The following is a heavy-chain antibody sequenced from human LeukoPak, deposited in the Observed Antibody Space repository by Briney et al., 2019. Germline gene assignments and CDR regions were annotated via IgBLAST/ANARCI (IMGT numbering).Heavy chain of an antibody. CDR2: IRYDGSNK. V-gene: IGHV3-30*02. Sequence: GGSLRLSCAASGFTFSSHGMHWVRQTPAKGLEWVAFIRYDGSNKYYADSVKGRFTISRDNSKNTLYLEVISLTAEDTAVYYCAKDDAWLRFGEWSQGTLVTVSS. D-gene: IGHD3-10*01. J-gene: IGHJ4*02. CDR3: AKDDAWLRFGE. CDR1: GFTFSSHG.